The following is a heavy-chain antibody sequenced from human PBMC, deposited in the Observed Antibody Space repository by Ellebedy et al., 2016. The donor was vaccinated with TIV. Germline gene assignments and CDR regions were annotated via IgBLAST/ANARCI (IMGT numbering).Heavy chain of an antibody. CDR1: GFTFSNYA. J-gene: IGHJ4*02. V-gene: IGHV3-30-3*01. CDR2: ISYDGGNK. CDR3: ASSKSRYSYGSFDY. D-gene: IGHD5-18*01. Sequence: GESLKISCAASGFTFSNYAIHWVRQAPGKGLEWVAVISYDGGNKYYADSVKGRFTISRDNSKNTLYLQMNSLRAEDTAVYYCASSKSRYSYGSFDYWGQGTLVTVSS.